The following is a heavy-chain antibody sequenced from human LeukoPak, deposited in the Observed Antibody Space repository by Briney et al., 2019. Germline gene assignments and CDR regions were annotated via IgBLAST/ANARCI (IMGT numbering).Heavy chain of an antibody. D-gene: IGHD2-8*01. Sequence: PGGSLRLSCAASGFTFSSYGMHWVRHAPGKGLEWVAYIQFDGSNEQYADSVKGRFSISRDSSKNILYLQMNSLRAEDTAVYYCAKDRCSNGIGCYYYYMDVWGKGTTVTISS. J-gene: IGHJ6*03. CDR3: AKDRCSNGIGCYYYYMDV. CDR2: IQFDGSNE. CDR1: GFTFSSYG. V-gene: IGHV3-30*02.